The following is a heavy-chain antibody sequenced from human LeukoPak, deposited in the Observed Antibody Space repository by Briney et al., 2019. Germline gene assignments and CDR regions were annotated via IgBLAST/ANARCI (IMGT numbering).Heavy chain of an antibody. Sequence: KPSETLSLTCTVSGGSISSGDYYWSWIRQPPGKGLEWIGYIYYSGSTYYNPSLKSRVTISVDTSKNQFSLKLSSVTAADTAVYYCARERDGSVFVDYWGQGTLVTVSS. V-gene: IGHV4-30-4*01. CDR2: IYYSGST. J-gene: IGHJ4*02. CDR3: ARERDGSVFVDY. CDR1: GGSISSGDYY. D-gene: IGHD3-10*01.